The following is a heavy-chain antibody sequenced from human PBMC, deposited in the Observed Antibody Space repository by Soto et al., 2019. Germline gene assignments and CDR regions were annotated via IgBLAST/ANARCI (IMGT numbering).Heavy chain of an antibody. CDR1: GFTFSSYA. J-gene: IGHJ6*02. D-gene: IGHD4-4*01. CDR2: ISYDGSNK. Sequence: QVQLVESGGGVVQPGRSLRLSCAASGFTFSSYAMHWVRQAPGKGLGWVAVISYDGSNKYYADSVKGRFTISRDNSKNTLYLQMNSLRAEDTAVYYCARGTTVTTLGYGMDVWGQGTTVTVSS. V-gene: IGHV3-30-3*01. CDR3: ARGTTVTTLGYGMDV.